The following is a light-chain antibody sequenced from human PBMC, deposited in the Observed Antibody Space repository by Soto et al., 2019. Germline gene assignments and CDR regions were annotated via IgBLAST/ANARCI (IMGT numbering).Light chain of an antibody. V-gene: IGKV3-20*01. CDR2: GAS. Sequence: EIVLTQSPGTLSLSPGERATLSCRASQSVGSTYLAWYQQKPGQAPRLLIYGASSRATGIPGRFSGSGSGTDFALTISRREPEDFAVYYCQQYGDSPWTFGQGTKVEI. CDR3: QQYGDSPWT. CDR1: QSVGSTY. J-gene: IGKJ1*01.